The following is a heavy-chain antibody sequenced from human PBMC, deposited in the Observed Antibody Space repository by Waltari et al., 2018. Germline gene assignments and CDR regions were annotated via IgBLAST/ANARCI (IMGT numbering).Heavy chain of an antibody. CDR2: IYYSGST. D-gene: IGHD3-22*01. CDR3: ARGEAYYYDSSGYYFDY. CDR1: GGSISSGGYY. V-gene: IGHV4-31*01. J-gene: IGHJ4*02. Sequence: QVQLQESGPGLVKPSQTLSLTCTVSGGSISSGGYYWSWIRQHPGKGLEWIGYIYYSGSTCYNPSLKGLVTISVDTSKNQFSLKLSSVTAADTAVYYCARGEAYYYDSSGYYFDYWGQGTLVTVSS.